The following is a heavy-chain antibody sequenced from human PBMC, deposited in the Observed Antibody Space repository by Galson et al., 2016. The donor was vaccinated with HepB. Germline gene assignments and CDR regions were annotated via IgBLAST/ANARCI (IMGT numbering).Heavy chain of an antibody. CDR2: IYPGDSDT. Sequence: SGAEVKEPGESLRISCETSGYKFASLWSAWVRQRAGEGLDGMGVIYPGDSDTKYSPPFQGQVIISADKSINTTYLPWSSLTTSDTAIYYCARRGHNNGLDFWGPGTPVSVS. J-gene: IGHJ4*02. CDR3: ARRGHNNGLDF. D-gene: IGHD5-24*01. CDR1: GYKFASLW. V-gene: IGHV5-51*01.